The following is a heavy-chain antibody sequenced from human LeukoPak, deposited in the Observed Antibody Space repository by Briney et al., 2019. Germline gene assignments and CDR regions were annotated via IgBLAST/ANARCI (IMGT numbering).Heavy chain of an antibody. J-gene: IGHJ6*03. CDR3: AREIAAASYYYYYYMDV. CDR1: GFTFSSYW. D-gene: IGHD6-13*01. V-gene: IGHV3-74*01. CDR2: INSDGSST. Sequence: PGGSLRLSCAASGFTFSSYWMSWVRQAPGKGLVWVSRINSDGSSTSYADSVKGRFTISRDNAKNTLYLQMNSLRAEDTAVYYCAREIAAASYYYYYYMDVWGKGTTVTVSS.